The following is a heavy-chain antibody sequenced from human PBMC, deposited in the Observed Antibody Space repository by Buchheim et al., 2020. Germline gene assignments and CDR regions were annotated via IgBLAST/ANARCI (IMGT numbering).Heavy chain of an antibody. CDR2: ISSSSSTI. CDR3: ARAYGYEIEYYFDY. Sequence: EVQLVESGGGLVQPGGSLRLSCAASGFTFSSYSMNWVRQAPGKGLEWVSYISSSSSTIYYADSVKGRFTISRANAKNSLYLQMNSLRAEDTAVYYCARAYGYEIEYYFDYWGQGTL. D-gene: IGHD3-10*01. J-gene: IGHJ4*02. V-gene: IGHV3-48*01. CDR1: GFTFSSYS.